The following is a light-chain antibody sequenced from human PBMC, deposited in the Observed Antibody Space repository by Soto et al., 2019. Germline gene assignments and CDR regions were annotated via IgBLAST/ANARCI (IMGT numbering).Light chain of an antibody. CDR3: QQYIDWPPYT. CDR2: GAS. Sequence: EVVLTQSPATLSVSPGERATLSCRASQTVSRSLAWYQQKPGQAPRLLIYGASMRPTGVPDRFSGSGSGTDFTLTISSLQSEDFAVYYCQQYIDWPPYTFGQGTKVEIK. CDR1: QTVSRS. J-gene: IGKJ2*01. V-gene: IGKV3-15*01.